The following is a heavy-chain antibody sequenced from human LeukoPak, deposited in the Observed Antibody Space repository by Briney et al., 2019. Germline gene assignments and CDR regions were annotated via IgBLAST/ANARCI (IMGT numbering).Heavy chain of an antibody. Sequence: ASVKVSCKASGYTFTSYGISWVRQAPGQGLEWMGWISAYNGNTNYAQKLQGRVTMTTDTSTSTAYMELRSLRSDDTAVYYCARGQYYGSGSQRFDPWGQGTLVTVSS. D-gene: IGHD3-10*01. CDR3: ARGQYYGSGSQRFDP. J-gene: IGHJ5*02. V-gene: IGHV1-18*01. CDR2: ISAYNGNT. CDR1: GYTFTSYG.